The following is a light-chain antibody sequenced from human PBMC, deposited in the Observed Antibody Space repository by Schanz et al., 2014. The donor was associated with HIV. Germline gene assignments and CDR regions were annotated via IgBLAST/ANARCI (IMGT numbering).Light chain of an antibody. Sequence: QSVLTQPASVPGSPGQSITISCTGTSSDVGGYKYVSWYQQYPGKAPKLMIYDVSNRPSGVSNRFSGSKSGNTASLTISGLQAEDEADYYCCSYAGSNNVFRTGTKLTVL. CDR1: SSDVGGYKY. J-gene: IGLJ1*01. V-gene: IGLV2-14*01. CDR2: DVS. CDR3: CSYAGSNNV.